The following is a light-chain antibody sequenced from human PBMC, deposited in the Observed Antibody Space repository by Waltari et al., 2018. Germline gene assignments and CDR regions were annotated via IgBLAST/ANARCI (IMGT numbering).Light chain of an antibody. V-gene: IGKV4-1*01. CDR3: QQYYSTPLT. CDR2: WAS. J-gene: IGKJ4*01. Sequence: DIVMTQSPDSLAVSLGERATINCKSSQNVLYDSNNKNYLAWYQQKPGQPPKLLRYWASTRESGVPDRFSGSGSGTDFTLTISSLQAEDVAVYYCQQYYSTPLTFGGGTKVEIK. CDR1: QNVLYDSNNKNY.